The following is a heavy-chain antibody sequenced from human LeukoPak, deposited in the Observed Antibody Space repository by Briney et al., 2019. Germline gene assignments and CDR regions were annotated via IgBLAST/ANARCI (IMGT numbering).Heavy chain of an antibody. V-gene: IGHV3-21*01. CDR3: ARVYRGGTYYFDY. J-gene: IGHJ4*02. CDR2: ISSSSSYI. Sequence: GGSLRLSCAASGFTFSSYRMNWVRQAPGKGLEWVSSISSSSSYIYYADSVKGRFTISRDNAKNSLYLQMNSLRAEDTAVYYCARVYRGGTYYFDYWGQGTLVTVSS. D-gene: IGHD1-26*01. CDR1: GFTFSSYR.